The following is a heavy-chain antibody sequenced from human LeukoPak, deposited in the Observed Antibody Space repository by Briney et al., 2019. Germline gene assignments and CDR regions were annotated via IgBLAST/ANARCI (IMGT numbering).Heavy chain of an antibody. CDR3: AHSRGVWEHIQG. J-gene: IGHJ4*02. CDR1: GFTFSSYA. V-gene: IGHV3-23*01. CDR2: ISGSGGST. D-gene: IGHD1-26*01. Sequence: GGSLRLSCAASGFTFSSYAMSWVRQAPGKGLEWVSAISGSGGSTYYADSVKGRFTISRDNSKNTLYLQMNSLRAEDTAVYYCAHSRGVWEHIQGWGQGTLVTVSS.